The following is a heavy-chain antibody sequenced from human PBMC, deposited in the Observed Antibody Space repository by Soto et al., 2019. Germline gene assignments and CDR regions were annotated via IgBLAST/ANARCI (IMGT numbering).Heavy chain of an antibody. Sequence: QVQLQESGPGLVKPSQTLSLTCTVSGGSISSRTSYWSWIRQHPGKGLEWIGYIYYGGDSFYNPSLKSRVTIAKDTSENHFSLKLTSVTAADTAVYFWAREGGGGVDCWGQGTLVTVAS. CDR2: IYYGGDS. J-gene: IGHJ4*02. CDR3: AREGGGGVDC. V-gene: IGHV4-31*03. CDR1: GGSISSRTSY. D-gene: IGHD1-26*01.